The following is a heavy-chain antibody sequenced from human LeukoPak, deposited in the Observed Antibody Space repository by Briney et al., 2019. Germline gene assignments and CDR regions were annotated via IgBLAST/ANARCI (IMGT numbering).Heavy chain of an antibody. CDR2: IYSGGST. Sequence: GGSLRLSCAASGFSFSNFGMSWVRQAPGKGLEWVSVIYSGGSTYYADSVKGRFTISRDNSKNTLYLQMNSLRAEDTAVYYCARDGGLKRAFDIWGQGTMVTVSS. D-gene: IGHD3-3*01. CDR1: GFSFSNFG. V-gene: IGHV3-53*01. J-gene: IGHJ3*02. CDR3: ARDGGLKRAFDI.